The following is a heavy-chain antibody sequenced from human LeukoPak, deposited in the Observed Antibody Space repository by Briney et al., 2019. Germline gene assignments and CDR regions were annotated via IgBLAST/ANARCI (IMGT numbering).Heavy chain of an antibody. V-gene: IGHV4-61*01. CDR3: AQGAVLDDAFDI. J-gene: IGHJ3*02. CDR1: GGSVGSGSYY. CDR2: IYYSGST. D-gene: IGHD3-3*02. Sequence: NPSETLSLTCTVSGGSVGSGSYYWSWIRQPPGKGLEWIGYIYYSGSTNYNPSLKSRVTISVDTSKNQFSLKLSSVTAADTAVYYCAQGAVLDDAFDIWGQGTMVTVSS.